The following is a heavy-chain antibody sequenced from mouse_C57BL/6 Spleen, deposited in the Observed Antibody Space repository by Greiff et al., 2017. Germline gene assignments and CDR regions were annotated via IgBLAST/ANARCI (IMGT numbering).Heavy chain of an antibody. CDR2: IYPGDGDT. D-gene: IGHD1-1*01. J-gene: IGHJ2*01. CDR1: GYAFSSYW. V-gene: IGHV1-80*01. CDR3: ARSPYYYGSSCFDY. Sequence: VQRVESGAELVKPGASVKISCKASGYAFSSYWMNWVKQRPGKGLEWIGQIYPGDGDTNYNGKFKGKATLTADKSSSTAYMQLSSLTSEDSAVYFCARSPYYYGSSCFDYWGQGTTLTVSS.